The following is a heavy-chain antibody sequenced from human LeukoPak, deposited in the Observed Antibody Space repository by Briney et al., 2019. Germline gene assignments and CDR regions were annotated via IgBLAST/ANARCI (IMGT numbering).Heavy chain of an antibody. J-gene: IGHJ4*02. Sequence: GGSLRLSCAASGFTFGDSATPWVRQASGTGLEWVGRVRGKANSYATAYATSVKGRFTISRDDSKNTAYLQMDSLKTEDTAVYYCATYYYGSGSYYPVFDHWGQGTLVTVSS. CDR1: GFTFGDSA. CDR2: VRGKANSYAT. CDR3: ATYYYGSGSYYPVFDH. D-gene: IGHD3-10*01. V-gene: IGHV3-73*01.